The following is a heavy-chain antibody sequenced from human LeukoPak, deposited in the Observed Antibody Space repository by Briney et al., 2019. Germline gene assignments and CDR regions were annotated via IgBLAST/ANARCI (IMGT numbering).Heavy chain of an antibody. D-gene: IGHD3-22*01. V-gene: IGHV4-61*02. CDR1: GGSISSGSYY. Sequence: PSETLSLPCTASGGSISSGSYYWSWIRQPAGKGLEWIGRIYTSGSTYYNPSLKSRVTISVDTSKNQFSLKLSSVTAADTAVYYCARHLAAIVEDAFDIWGQGTMVTVSS. CDR3: ARHLAAIVEDAFDI. CDR2: IYTSGST. J-gene: IGHJ3*02.